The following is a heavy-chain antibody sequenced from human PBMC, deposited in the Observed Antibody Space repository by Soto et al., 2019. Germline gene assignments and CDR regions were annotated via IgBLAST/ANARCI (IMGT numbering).Heavy chain of an antibody. CDR1: GYTFTDYY. J-gene: IGHJ4*02. CDR2: INPNSGAT. V-gene: IGHV1-2*02. Sequence: QVQLVSSGAEVKKPGASVKVSCRASGYTFTDYYIHWVRQDPGQAPQWVGWINPNSGATEYAQKFQGRVNKTTDPYISRVYMEGTRLRSDDTALYFCARAATLRYSGYALDHWGQGTRVTVST. D-gene: IGHD5-12*01. CDR3: ARAATLRYSGYALDH.